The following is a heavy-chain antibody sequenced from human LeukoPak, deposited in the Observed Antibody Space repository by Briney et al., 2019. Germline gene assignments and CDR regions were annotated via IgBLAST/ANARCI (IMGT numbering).Heavy chain of an antibody. V-gene: IGHV3-30*03. CDR2: ISYDGSNK. CDR3: ATSAQVVYDSSGDYGEFDY. CDR1: GFTFSSYG. Sequence: GGSLRLSCAASGFTFSSYGMHWVRQAPGKGLEWVAVISYDGSNKYYADSVKGRFTISRDNFKNTLDLQMNSLRAEDTAVYYCATSAQVVYDSSGDYGEFDYWGQGTLVTVSS. J-gene: IGHJ4*02. D-gene: IGHD3-22*01.